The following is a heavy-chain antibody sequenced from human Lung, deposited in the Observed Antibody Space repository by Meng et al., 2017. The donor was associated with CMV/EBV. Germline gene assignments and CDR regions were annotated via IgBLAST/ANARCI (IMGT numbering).Heavy chain of an antibody. Sequence: ASVXVSCKASGYTFTGYYIHWVRQAPGQGLECMGWINPDSGDTTYTQKFQGRVTMTADTSITTAYMDLSRLRSDDAAVYYCARTYDLKLDAFDVWCQGTMVTVSS. V-gene: IGHV1-2*02. CDR1: GYTFTGYY. CDR2: INPDSGDT. D-gene: IGHD3-22*01. J-gene: IGHJ3*01. CDR3: ARTYDLKLDAFDV.